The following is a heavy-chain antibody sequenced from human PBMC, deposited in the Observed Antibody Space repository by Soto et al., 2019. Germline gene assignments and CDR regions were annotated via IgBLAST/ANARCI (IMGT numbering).Heavy chain of an antibody. CDR1: GFTFSDYY. CDR2: ISSSGSTI. CDR3: AREDRKRGYSGYDPFYYYYGMDV. Sequence: QVQLVESGGGLVKPGGSLRLSCAASGFTFSDYYMSWIRQAPGKGLEWVSYISSSGSTIYYADSVKGRFTISRDNAKNSLYLQMNSLRAEVTAVYYCAREDRKRGYSGYDPFYYYYGMDVWGQGTTVTVSS. D-gene: IGHD5-12*01. V-gene: IGHV3-11*01. J-gene: IGHJ6*02.